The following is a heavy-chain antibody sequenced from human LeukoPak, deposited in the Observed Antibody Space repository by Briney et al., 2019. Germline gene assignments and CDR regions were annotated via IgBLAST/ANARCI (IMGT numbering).Heavy chain of an antibody. J-gene: IGHJ6*03. D-gene: IGHD3-22*01. CDR2: IIPILGIA. CDR1: GGTFSSYA. V-gene: IGHV1-69*04. CDR3: ARAAVDSSGYYPQYYYYYYMDV. Sequence: GASVKVSCKASGGTFSSYAISWVRQAPGQGLEWMGRIIPILGIANYAQKFQGRVTITADKSTSTAYMELSSLRSEDTAVYYCARAAVDSSGYYPQYYYYYYMDVWGKGTTVTVSS.